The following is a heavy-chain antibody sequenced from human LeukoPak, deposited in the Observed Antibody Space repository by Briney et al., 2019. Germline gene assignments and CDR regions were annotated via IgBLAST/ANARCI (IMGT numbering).Heavy chain of an antibody. J-gene: IGHJ2*01. CDR2: IYTSGST. CDR1: GGSISSGSYY. V-gene: IGHV4-61*02. D-gene: IGHD4-23*01. CDR3: ARATVVTPKRYFDL. Sequence: PSETLSLTCTVSGGSISSGSYYWSWIRQPAGKGLVWIGRIYTSGSTNYNPSLKSRVTISVDTSKNQFSLKLSSVTAADTAVYYCARATVVTPKRYFDLWGRGTLVTVSS.